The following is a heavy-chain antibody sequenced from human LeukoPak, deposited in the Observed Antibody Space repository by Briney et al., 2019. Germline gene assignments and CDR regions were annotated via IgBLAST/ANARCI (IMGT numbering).Heavy chain of an antibody. V-gene: IGHV4-59*11. D-gene: IGHD3-22*01. J-gene: IGHJ3*01. CDR1: GASFTTHY. CDR2: ISYIGST. CDR3: ASDSISMNAFDA. Sequence: PSETLSLTCTVSGASFTTHYWSWIRQPPGKGLEWIGYISYIGSTNYSPSLKGRVTISIDTSKNEVSLKLTSVTAADTAVYYCASDSISMNAFDAWGQGTLVTVSS.